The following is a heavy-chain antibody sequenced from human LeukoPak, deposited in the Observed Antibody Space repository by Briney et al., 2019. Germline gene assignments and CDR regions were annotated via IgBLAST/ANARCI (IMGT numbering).Heavy chain of an antibody. D-gene: IGHD2/OR15-2a*01. CDR2: IRYDGSNK. V-gene: IGHV3-30*02. CDR1: GFTFSSYG. Sequence: GGSLRLSCAASGFTFSSYGMHWVRQAPGKGLEWVAFIRYDGSNKYYADSVKGRFTISRDNSKNTLYLQMNSLRAEDTAVYYCALWPYYYYYMGVWGKGTTVTISS. J-gene: IGHJ6*03. CDR3: ALWPYYYYYMGV.